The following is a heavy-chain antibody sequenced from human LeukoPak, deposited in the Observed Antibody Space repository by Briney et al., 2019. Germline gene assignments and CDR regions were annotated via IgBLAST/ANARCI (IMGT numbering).Heavy chain of an antibody. Sequence: PGGSLRLSCVASGFTFSTYWMHWVRQAPGKGLEWVAVIWYDGSKKYYADSVKGRFTISRDNSKNTLYLQMSSLRTEDTAVYYCARDYCTSTSCFDYWGQGTLVTVSS. V-gene: IGHV3-33*08. CDR3: ARDYCTSTSCFDY. D-gene: IGHD2-2*01. J-gene: IGHJ4*02. CDR2: IWYDGSKK. CDR1: GFTFSTYW.